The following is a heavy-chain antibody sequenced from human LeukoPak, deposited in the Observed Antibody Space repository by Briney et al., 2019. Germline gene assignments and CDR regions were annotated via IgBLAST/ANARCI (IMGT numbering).Heavy chain of an antibody. CDR2: IIPILGIA. CDR1: GGTFSSYA. Sequence: SVKVSCKASGGTFSSYAISWVRQAPGQGLEWMGRIIPILGIANYAQKFQGRVTITADKPTSTAYMELSSLRSEDTAVYYCARVLTTGIHYYFDYWGQGTLVTVSS. CDR3: ARVLTTGIHYYFDY. V-gene: IGHV1-69*04. D-gene: IGHD4-17*01. J-gene: IGHJ4*02.